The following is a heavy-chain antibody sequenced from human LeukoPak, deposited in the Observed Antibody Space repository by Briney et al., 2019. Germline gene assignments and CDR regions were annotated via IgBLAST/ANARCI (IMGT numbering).Heavy chain of an antibody. CDR2: IYYSGNT. J-gene: IGHJ5*02. CDR3: TRLFWSGYTYFDP. D-gene: IGHD3-3*01. Sequence: SETLSLTCTVSGGSISSGSYYWSWLRQHPGTGLEWIGYIYYSGNTDYHPSLKSRVTISLDTSKNQFSLRLSFVTAADTAVYYCTRLFWSGYTYFDPWGQGTLVTVSS. CDR1: GGSISSGSYY. V-gene: IGHV4-31*03.